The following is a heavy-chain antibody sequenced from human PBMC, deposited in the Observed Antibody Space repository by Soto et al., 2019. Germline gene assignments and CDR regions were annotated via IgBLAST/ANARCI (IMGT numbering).Heavy chain of an antibody. CDR3: AKGSGFDFDY. Sequence: QVQLVESGGGVVQPGMSLRLSCAASGFTFKNYGMHWVRQAPGKGLEWVACLSSDGSGEDYADSVRGRFSISRDNSKETMYLRMKSLRVEDTGVYFCAKGSGFDFDYWGQGNPVSVSS. CDR1: GFTFKNYG. V-gene: IGHV3-30*18. J-gene: IGHJ4*02. D-gene: IGHD5-12*01. CDR2: LSSDGSGE.